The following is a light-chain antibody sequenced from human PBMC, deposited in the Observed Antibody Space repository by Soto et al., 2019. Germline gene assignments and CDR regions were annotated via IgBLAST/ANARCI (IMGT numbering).Light chain of an antibody. V-gene: IGKV1-27*01. CDR1: QGISNY. CDR3: QKYNSARET. J-gene: IGKJ3*01. CDR2: AAS. Sequence: DIQMTQSPSSLSASVGDRVTITCRASQGISNYLAWYQQKPGKVPKTLIYAASTLQSGVPSRFSDSGSGTDFTLTISGLQPEDVSTYYCQKYNSARETFGPGTKVDI.